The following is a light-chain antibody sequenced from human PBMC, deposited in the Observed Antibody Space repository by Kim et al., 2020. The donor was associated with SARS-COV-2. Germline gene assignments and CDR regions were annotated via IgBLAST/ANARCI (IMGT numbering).Light chain of an antibody. CDR1: TGAVTSGHY. CDR3: LLYYGGDRV. CDR2: DTS. J-gene: IGLJ3*02. Sequence: PGGTVTRTCGSSTGAVTSGHYTCWCQQKAGQAPRTLSYDTSNKHSWTPARFSGSLLGGKAALTLSGAQPEDEAEYYCLLYYGGDRVFGGGTKLTVL. V-gene: IGLV7-46*01.